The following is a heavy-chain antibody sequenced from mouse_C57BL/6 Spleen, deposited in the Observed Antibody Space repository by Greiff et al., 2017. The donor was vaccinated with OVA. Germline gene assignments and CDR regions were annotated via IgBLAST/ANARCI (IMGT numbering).Heavy chain of an antibody. J-gene: IGHJ2*01. V-gene: IGHV2-5*01. CDR3: AKNAESNYLYYFDY. Sequence: QVQLQQSGPGLVQPTQSLSITCTVSGFSLTSYGVHWVRQSPGKGLEWLGVIWRGGSTDYNAAFMSRLSITKDNSKSQVFFKMNSLQADDTAIYYCAKNAESNYLYYFDYWGQGTTLTVSS. CDR2: IWRGGST. D-gene: IGHD2-5*01. CDR1: GFSLTSYG.